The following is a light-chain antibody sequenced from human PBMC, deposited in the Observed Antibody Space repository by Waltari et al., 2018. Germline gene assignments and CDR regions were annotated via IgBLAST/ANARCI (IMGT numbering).Light chain of an antibody. CDR3: AAWDDSLHGHWV. Sequence: QSVLTQPPSASGNPGQRVTISCTGSSSNIGGNVVNWYQQLPGKAPTLLIYRSDLRPSGVPDRFSGSKSGTSASLAISGLQSADEGDYYCAAWDDSLHGHWVFGGGTKVTVL. J-gene: IGLJ3*02. CDR1: SSNIGGNV. V-gene: IGLV1-44*01. CDR2: RSD.